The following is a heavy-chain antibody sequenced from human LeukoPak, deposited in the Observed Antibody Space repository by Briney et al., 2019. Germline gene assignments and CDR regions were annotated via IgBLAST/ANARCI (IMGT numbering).Heavy chain of an antibody. Sequence: ASVKVSCKASGGTFSSYAISWVRQAPGQGLEWMGRIIPIFGTANYAQKFQGRVTITADESTSTAYMELSSLRSEDTAVYYCARSVYCGGDCPPLFDYWGQGTLVTVSS. D-gene: IGHD2-21*01. CDR2: IIPIFGTA. J-gene: IGHJ4*02. CDR3: ARSVYCGGDCPPLFDY. CDR1: GGTFSSYA. V-gene: IGHV1-69*13.